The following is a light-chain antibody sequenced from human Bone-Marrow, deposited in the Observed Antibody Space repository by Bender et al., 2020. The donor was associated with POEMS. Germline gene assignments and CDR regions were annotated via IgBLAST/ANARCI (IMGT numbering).Light chain of an antibody. CDR2: EVT. V-gene: IGLV2-8*01. Sequence: QSALTQPPSASGSPGQSVTISCTGATNNYVSWYQQHPGKVPKLIIYEVTKRPSGVPDRFSGSKSGNTASLTVSGLQTEDEADYYGQSYDISLSGWVFGGGTKLTAL. CDR3: QSYDISLSGWV. CDR1: TNNY. J-gene: IGLJ3*02.